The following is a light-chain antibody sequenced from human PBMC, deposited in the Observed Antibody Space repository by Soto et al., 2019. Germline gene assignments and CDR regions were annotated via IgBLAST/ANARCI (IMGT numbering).Light chain of an antibody. CDR1: QSINSW. Sequence: DIQMTQSPSALSASVGDRVTITCRASQSINSWLAWYQQKSGKAPKLLIYKASSLESGVPSRFSGSGSGTEFTLIISSLQPDDFDTYYCQQYNSYPLTFGAGTKVDIX. J-gene: IGKJ4*01. CDR3: QQYNSYPLT. CDR2: KAS. V-gene: IGKV1-5*03.